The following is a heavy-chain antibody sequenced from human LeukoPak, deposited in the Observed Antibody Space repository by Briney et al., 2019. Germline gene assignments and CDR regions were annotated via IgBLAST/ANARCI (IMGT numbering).Heavy chain of an antibody. D-gene: IGHD2-2*01. J-gene: IGHJ4*02. Sequence: PSETLSPTCTVSGGSISSSSYYWGWIRQPPGKGLEWIGSIYYSGSTYYNPSLKSRVTISVDTSKNQFSLKLSSVTAADTAVYYCARLLVPAATDYWGQGTLVTVSS. CDR3: ARLLVPAATDY. CDR1: GGSISSSSYY. V-gene: IGHV4-39*01. CDR2: IYYSGST.